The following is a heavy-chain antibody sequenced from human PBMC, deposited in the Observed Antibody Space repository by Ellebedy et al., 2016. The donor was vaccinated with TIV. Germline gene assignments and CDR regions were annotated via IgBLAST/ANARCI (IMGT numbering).Heavy chain of an antibody. J-gene: IGHJ5*02. D-gene: IGHD1-26*01. Sequence: SETLSLXCTVSGCSISSGTYYWSWIRQPAGKGLEWIGRIYTSGSTNYNPSLKSRVTMSVDTSKNQFSLKLTSVTAADTAVYYCARAPNYSGSYYGNWFDPWGQGTLVTVSS. CDR2: IYTSGST. CDR3: ARAPNYSGSYYGNWFDP. CDR1: GCSISSGTYY. V-gene: IGHV4-61*02.